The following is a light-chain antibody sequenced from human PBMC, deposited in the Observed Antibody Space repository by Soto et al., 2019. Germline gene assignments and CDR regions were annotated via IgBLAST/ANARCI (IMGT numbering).Light chain of an antibody. CDR2: DAS. CDR3: QQCSNCPRT. CDR1: QSVSSY. V-gene: IGKV3-11*01. J-gene: IGKJ3*01. Sequence: EFVLTRSPATLSLSPVERATLSCRASQSVSSYLAWYQQKPGQAPRLLIYDASNWATGIPARFSGSGSGTDFTLTINCLEPEDFAVYYCQQCSNCPRTVGPGTKVDIK.